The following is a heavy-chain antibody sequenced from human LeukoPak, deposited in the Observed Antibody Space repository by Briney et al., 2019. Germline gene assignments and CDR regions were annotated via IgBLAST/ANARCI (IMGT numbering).Heavy chain of an antibody. J-gene: IGHJ2*01. CDR2: IYTSGTT. CDR1: GGSITSYN. CDR3: ARDWAGSTYGYWYFDL. D-gene: IGHD3-10*01. V-gene: IGHV4-4*07. Sequence: PSETLSLTCLVSGGSITSYNLSWIRLTAGKGLEWIGRIYTSGTTNYNPSFESRVSVSISKSKNQFSLKVTSVTAADTAVYYCARDWAGSTYGYWYFDLWGRGTLVTVSS.